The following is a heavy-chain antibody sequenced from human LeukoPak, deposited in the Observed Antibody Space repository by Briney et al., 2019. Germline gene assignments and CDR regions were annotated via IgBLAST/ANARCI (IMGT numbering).Heavy chain of an antibody. J-gene: IGHJ4*02. CDR2: IIPILGIA. Sequence: ASVKVSCKASGGTFSSYAISWVRQAPGQGLEWMGRIIPILGIANYAQKFQGRVTITADKSTSTAYMELSSLRSEDTAVYYCARDLQGVTTMYEFDYWGQGTLVTVSS. CDR3: ARDLQGVTTMYEFDY. V-gene: IGHV1-69*04. D-gene: IGHD5-12*01. CDR1: GGTFSSYA.